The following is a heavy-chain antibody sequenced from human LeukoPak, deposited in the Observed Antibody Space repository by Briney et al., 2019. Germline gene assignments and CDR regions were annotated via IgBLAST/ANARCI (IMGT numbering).Heavy chain of an antibody. D-gene: IGHD2-2*01. V-gene: IGHV1-69*05. J-gene: IGHJ4*02. CDR3: ARGAAYQLLLGY. Sequence: SSVKVSCKASGGTFSSYAISWVRQAPGQGLEWMGGIIPIFGTANYAQKFQGRVTITTDESTSTAYMELSRLRSDDTAVYYCARGAAYQLLLGYWGQGTLVTVSS. CDR2: IIPIFGTA. CDR1: GGTFSSYA.